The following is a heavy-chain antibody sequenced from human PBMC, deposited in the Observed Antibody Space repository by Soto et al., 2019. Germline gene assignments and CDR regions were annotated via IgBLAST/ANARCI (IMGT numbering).Heavy chain of an antibody. CDR2: IYYSGST. D-gene: IGHD3-3*01. J-gene: IGHJ4*02. V-gene: IGHV4-31*03. Sequence: SETLSLTCTVSGGSISSGGYYWSWIRQHPGKGLEWIGYIYYSGSTYYNPSLKSRVTISVDTSKNQFSLKLSSVTAADTAVYYCARSPGYYGFIDYWGQGTLVTVSS. CDR3: ARSPGYYGFIDY. CDR1: GGSISSGGYY.